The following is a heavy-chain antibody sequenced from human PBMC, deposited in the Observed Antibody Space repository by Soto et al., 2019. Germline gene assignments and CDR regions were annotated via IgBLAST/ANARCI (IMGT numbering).Heavy chain of an antibody. Sequence: TLSLTCTVSGGSISSYYWSWIRQPPGKGLEWIGCIYYSGSTNYNPSLKSRVTISVDTSKNQFSLKLSSVTAADTAVYYCARTGKDIVVVPAAMDYYYYYYMDVWGKGTTVTVSS. J-gene: IGHJ6*03. D-gene: IGHD2-2*01. CDR3: ARTGKDIVVVPAAMDYYYYYYMDV. V-gene: IGHV4-59*01. CDR2: IYYSGST. CDR1: GGSISSYY.